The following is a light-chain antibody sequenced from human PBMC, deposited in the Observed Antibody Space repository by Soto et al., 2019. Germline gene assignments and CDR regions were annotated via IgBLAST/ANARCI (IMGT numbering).Light chain of an antibody. CDR3: QTWDTGIEV. V-gene: IGLV4-69*01. CDR2: LNSDGSH. J-gene: IGLJ2*01. CDR1: SGHSSYA. Sequence: QPVLTQSPSASASLGASVKLTCTLSSGHSSYAIAWHQQQPEKGPRYLMKLNSDGSHTKGDGIPDRFSGSSSGAERYLTISSLQSEDEADYYCQTWDTGIEVFGGGTKVTVL.